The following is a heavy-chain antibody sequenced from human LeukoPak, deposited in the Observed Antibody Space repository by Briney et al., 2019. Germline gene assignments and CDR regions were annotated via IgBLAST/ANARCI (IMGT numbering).Heavy chain of an antibody. CDR2: MNPNSGNT. J-gene: IGHJ3*02. V-gene: IGHV1-8*03. CDR1: GYTFTSYG. Sequence: ASVKVSCKASGYTFTSYGINWVRQATGQGLEWMGWMNPNSGNTGYAQKFQGRVTITRNTSISTAYMELSSLRSEDTAVYYCAAETGIYAFDIWGQGTMVTVSS. CDR3: AAETGIYAFDI. D-gene: IGHD6-13*01.